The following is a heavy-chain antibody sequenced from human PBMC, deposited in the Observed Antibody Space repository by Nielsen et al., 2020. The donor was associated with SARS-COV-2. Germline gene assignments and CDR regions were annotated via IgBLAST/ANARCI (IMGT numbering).Heavy chain of an antibody. CDR1: GGSISSGGYS. V-gene: IGHV4-30-2*01. Sequence: LRLSCAVSGGSISSGGYSWSWIRQPPGKGLEWIGDIYHSGRTYYNPSLKSRVTISVDRSKNQFSLKLSSVTAADTAVYYCARGGRITFGGADDSFDIWGQGTMVTVSS. CDR2: IYHSGRT. J-gene: IGHJ3*02. CDR3: ARGGRITFGGADDSFDI. D-gene: IGHD3-16*01.